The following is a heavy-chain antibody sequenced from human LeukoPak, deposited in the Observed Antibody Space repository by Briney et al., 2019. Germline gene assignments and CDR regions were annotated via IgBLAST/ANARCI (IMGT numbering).Heavy chain of an antibody. CDR2: IWYDGSNK. V-gene: IGHV3-33*01. D-gene: IGHD2-2*01. CDR1: GITFSTYG. CDR3: AIGYCSITTCYALDY. Sequence: GGSLRLSCAASGITFSTYGMHWVRQAAGKGLEWVALIWYDGSNKYYADYVKGRFTISRDNSKDTLYLQMNNLRAEDTAVYYCAIGYCSITTCYALDYWGQGTLVTVSS. J-gene: IGHJ4*02.